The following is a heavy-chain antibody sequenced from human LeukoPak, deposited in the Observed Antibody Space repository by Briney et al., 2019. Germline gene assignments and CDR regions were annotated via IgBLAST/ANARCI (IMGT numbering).Heavy chain of an antibody. V-gene: IGHV3-23*01. CDR2: ISGTGDDT. Sequence: GGTLTLTCAASGFTIDSYEMSWVRQTAGKGLEWISTISGTGDDTYYADSVKGRFTISRDKFKNTVSLEMTSLRGEDRAVYYCAREWSVLCWFNYWGEGTLVTVSS. CDR3: AREWSVLCWFNY. D-gene: IGHD3-10*02. CDR1: GFTIDSYE. J-gene: IGHJ4*02.